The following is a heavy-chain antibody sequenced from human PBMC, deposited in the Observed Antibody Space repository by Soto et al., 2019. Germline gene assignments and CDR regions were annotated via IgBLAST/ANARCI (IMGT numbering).Heavy chain of an antibody. V-gene: IGHV1-2*02. CDR3: ARDPKTIGGQFWAYNWLDS. D-gene: IGHD1-7*01. CDR2: IFPNSGAT. Sequence: GASVKVSCKASGYVFTGFYLHWVRQAPGQGLEWMGWIFPNSGATNYAQKFQGRVTPTRDTSLSTGYMDLTRLTSDDTAVYYCARDPKTIGGQFWAYNWLDSWGQGTLVTVSS. CDR1: GYVFTGFY. J-gene: IGHJ5*01.